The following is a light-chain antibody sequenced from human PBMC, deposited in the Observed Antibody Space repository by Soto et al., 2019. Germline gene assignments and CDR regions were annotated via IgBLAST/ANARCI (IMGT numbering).Light chain of an antibody. CDR3: MQGTYWPRFT. Sequence: DVVMTQSPLSLPVTLGQPASISCRSSQSLVYSYGNTYLNWFQQRPAHSPTRLLNKVSYWDYGVRDGFCSGGSGTAVTLKTSRVEAEDVGVYYYMQGTYWPRFTFGRGTKVDIK. CDR2: KVS. CDR1: QSLVYSYGNTY. V-gene: IGKV2D-30*01. J-gene: IGKJ3*01.